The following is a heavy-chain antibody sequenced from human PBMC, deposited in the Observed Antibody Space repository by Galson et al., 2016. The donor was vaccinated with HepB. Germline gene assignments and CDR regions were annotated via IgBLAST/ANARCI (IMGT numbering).Heavy chain of an antibody. Sequence: TLSLTCTVSGGSIISSGFYWSWIRQYPGKGLEWIGTIYYSGKTYYNPSLKSRLIMSRDTSKNQFSLRLSSVTAADTAVYYCARDLASSGYSTHHNVFDIWGPGTMVTVSS. CDR1: GGSIISSGFY. J-gene: IGHJ3*02. V-gene: IGHV4-31*03. CDR3: ARDLASSGYSTHHNVFDI. CDR2: IYYSGKT. D-gene: IGHD3-22*01.